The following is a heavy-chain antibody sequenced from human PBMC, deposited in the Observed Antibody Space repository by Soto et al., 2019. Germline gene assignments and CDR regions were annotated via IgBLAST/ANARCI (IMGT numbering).Heavy chain of an antibody. D-gene: IGHD3-10*01. CDR3: ATFLWFGESGAYGMDV. V-gene: IGHV3-74*01. CDR1: GFTFSSSW. J-gene: IGHJ6*02. Sequence: GGSLRLSCAAAGFTFSSSWMHWVRQAPGKGLVWVSRISTDGTGTDYADSVKGRFTISRDNAKNTLYLQMNSLRADDTAVYYCATFLWFGESGAYGMDVWGQGTTVTVSS. CDR2: ISTDGTGT.